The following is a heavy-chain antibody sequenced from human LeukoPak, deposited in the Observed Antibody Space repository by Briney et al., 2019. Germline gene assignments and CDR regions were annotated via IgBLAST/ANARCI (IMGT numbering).Heavy chain of an antibody. V-gene: IGHV4-39*07. CDR3: ARRQYYDFWSGYSKSYYYYYMDV. CDR2: INHSGST. D-gene: IGHD3-3*01. CDR1: GNSISSSSYY. Sequence: SETLSLTCTVSGNSISSSSYYWVWIRQPPGKGLEWIGEINHSGSTNYNPSLKSRVTISVDTSKNQFSLKLSSVTAADTAVYYCARRQYYDFWSGYSKSYYYYYMDVWGKGTTVTVSS. J-gene: IGHJ6*03.